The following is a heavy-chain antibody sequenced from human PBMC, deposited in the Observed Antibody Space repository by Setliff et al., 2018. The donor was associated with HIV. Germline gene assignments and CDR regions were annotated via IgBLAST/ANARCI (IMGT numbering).Heavy chain of an antibody. D-gene: IGHD3-10*01. CDR1: GGSIVSSSYY. V-gene: IGHV4-39*01. J-gene: IGHJ4*02. CDR2: MCYRGTT. Sequence: SETLSLTCTVSGGSIVSSSYYWGWIRQPPGKGLEWIGTMCYRGTTYNNPSLKSRVTLSADTSKNQFSLNLNSVTATDTAVYYCARQGLTMNRGVPAPILYYFDYWGPGTLVTVSS. CDR3: ARQGLTMNRGVPAPILYYFDY.